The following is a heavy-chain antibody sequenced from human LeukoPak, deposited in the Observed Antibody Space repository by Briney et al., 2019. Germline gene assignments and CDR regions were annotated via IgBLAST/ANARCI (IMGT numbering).Heavy chain of an antibody. CDR1: GDSISSGDYY. J-gene: IGHJ4*02. D-gene: IGHD3-22*01. Sequence: SETLSLTCSVSGDSISSGDYYWSWSRQPPGKGLERIGYLYYNGSTYYNRSLKSQLTISLYTSKNEFSLKLSCVTGTVTSVYYCAREMRPTYYYDSSGSPVYWGQGTLVTVSS. V-gene: IGHV4-30-4*08. CDR2: LYYNGST. CDR3: AREMRPTYYYDSSGSPVY.